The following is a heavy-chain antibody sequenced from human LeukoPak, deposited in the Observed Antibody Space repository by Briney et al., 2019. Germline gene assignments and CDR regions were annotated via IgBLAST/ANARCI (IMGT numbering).Heavy chain of an antibody. CDR2: IKRDGSEK. J-gene: IGHJ5*02. D-gene: IGHD6-13*01. CDR1: GFTFSSYW. Sequence: GGSLRLSCAASGFTFSSYWMTWVRQAPGKGLEWVANIKRDGSEKYYVDSVKGRFTISRDNAKNSLYLQMNSLRAEDTAVYYCAREPRQIAAAKINWFDPWGQGTLVTVSS. V-gene: IGHV3-7*01. CDR3: AREPRQIAAAKINWFDP.